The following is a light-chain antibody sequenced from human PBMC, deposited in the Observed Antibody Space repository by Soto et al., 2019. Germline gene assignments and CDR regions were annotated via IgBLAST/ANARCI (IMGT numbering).Light chain of an antibody. CDR2: EVS. CDR1: NSDVGSFRY. CDR3: SSFTSTTTQV. J-gene: IGLJ1*01. Sequence: QSVVTQPDSVSGSPGQSGTISCTGTNSDVGSFRYVSWYQQHPGKPPTLLIFEVSYRPSGVSPRFSGSKSGNTASLTISGLRTEDEAAYHCSSFTSTTTQVFGTGTKVTVL. V-gene: IGLV2-14*01.